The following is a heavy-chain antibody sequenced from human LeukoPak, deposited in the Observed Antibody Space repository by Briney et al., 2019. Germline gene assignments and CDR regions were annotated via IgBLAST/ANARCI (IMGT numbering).Heavy chain of an antibody. D-gene: IGHD3-22*01. V-gene: IGHV3-9*01. J-gene: IGHJ4*02. Sequence: GGSLRLSCAASGFTFDDYAMHWARRAPGKGLEWVSGISWNSGSIGYADSVKGRFTISRDNAKNSLYLQMNSLRAEDTALYYCAKDTVYDSSGTFDYWGQGTLVTVSS. CDR1: GFTFDDYA. CDR3: AKDTVYDSSGTFDY. CDR2: ISWNSGSI.